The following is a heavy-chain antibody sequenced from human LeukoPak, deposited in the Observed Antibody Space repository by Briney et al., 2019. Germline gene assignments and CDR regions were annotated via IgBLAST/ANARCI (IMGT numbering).Heavy chain of an antibody. V-gene: IGHV3-23*01. CDR3: AKGLDGSGSAY. Sequence: GGSLRLSCAASGFTFSSYAMSWVRQAPGKGLEWVSSISGSGGSTFHADSVKGRFTISRDNSKNTLYLQMNSLRAEDTAVYYYAKGLDGSGSAYWGQGTLVTVSS. D-gene: IGHD3-10*01. CDR1: GFTFSSYA. CDR2: ISGSGGST. J-gene: IGHJ4*02.